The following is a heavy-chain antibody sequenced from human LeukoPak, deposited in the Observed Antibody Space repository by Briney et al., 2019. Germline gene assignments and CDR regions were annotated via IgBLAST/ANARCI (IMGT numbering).Heavy chain of an antibody. V-gene: IGHV3-21*01. Sequence: GGALRLSCAASGFTFSSYSMNGVRPAPGRGLEGVSSISRSSSYIYYADSVKGRFTTSRDNAKNSLYLQMNSLRAEDTAVYYCASPIVGATSDYWGHGALVTVSS. CDR1: GFTFSSYS. CDR3: ASPIVGATSDY. J-gene: IGHJ4*01. CDR2: ISRSSSYI. D-gene: IGHD1-26*01.